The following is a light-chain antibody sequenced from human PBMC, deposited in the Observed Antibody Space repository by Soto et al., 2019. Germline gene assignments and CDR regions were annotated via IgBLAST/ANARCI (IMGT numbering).Light chain of an antibody. Sequence: SYELTQPPSVSVAPGKTARITCGGNNIGSKSVHWYQQEPGQAPVLVIYYDNDRPSGIPERFSGSNSGNTATLTISRVEAGDETDYYCQVWDSSSDHVVFGGGTKLTVL. CDR2: YDN. CDR1: NIGSKS. J-gene: IGLJ2*01. CDR3: QVWDSSSDHVV. V-gene: IGLV3-21*04.